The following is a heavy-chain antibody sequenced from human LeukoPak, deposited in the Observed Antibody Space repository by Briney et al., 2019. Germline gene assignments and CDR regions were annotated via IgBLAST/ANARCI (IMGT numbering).Heavy chain of an antibody. CDR2: ISYSGYT. J-gene: IGHJ3*02. CDR1: GGSLSSYY. D-gene: IGHD5-24*01. CDR3: ARDRRWLQADAFDI. Sequence: SETLSLTCTVSGGSLSSYYWNWIRQPPGKGLEWIGYISYSGYTNYNPSLKSRVTISVDTSKNQFSLNLSSVTAADTAVYYCARDRRWLQADAFDIWGQGTLVTVSS. V-gene: IGHV4-59*01.